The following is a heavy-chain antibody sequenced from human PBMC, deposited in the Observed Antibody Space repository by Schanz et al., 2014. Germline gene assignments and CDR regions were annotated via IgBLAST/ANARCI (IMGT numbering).Heavy chain of an antibody. CDR3: VRDSFFAFDY. V-gene: IGHV3-48*01. CDR1: GFTFRGYA. J-gene: IGHJ4*02. Sequence: EVKLLESGGTLVRPGGSLRLSCAASGFTFRGYAMSWVRQAPGKGLEWVSYVSRSTPDIYYADSVKGRFTMSRDNAKNSVFLQMNSLRAEDTAVYYCVRDSFFAFDYWGQGTLVTVSS. CDR2: VSRSTPDI. D-gene: IGHD3-3*01.